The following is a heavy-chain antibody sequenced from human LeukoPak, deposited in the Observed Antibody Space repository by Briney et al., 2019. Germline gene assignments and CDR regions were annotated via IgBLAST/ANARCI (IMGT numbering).Heavy chain of an antibody. V-gene: IGHV3-21*04. Sequence: GGSLRLSCAASGFTFSSYSMNWVRQAPGKGLEWVSSISSSSSYIYYADSVKGRFTISRDNSKNTLYLQMNSLRAEDTAVYYCAKDSDYYDSSGYYFRFDYWGQGTLVTVSS. CDR3: AKDSDYYDSSGYYFRFDY. CDR1: GFTFSSYS. D-gene: IGHD3-22*01. CDR2: ISSSSSYI. J-gene: IGHJ4*02.